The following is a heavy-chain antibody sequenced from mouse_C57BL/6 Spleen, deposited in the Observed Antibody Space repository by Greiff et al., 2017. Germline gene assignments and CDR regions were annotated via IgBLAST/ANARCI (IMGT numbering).Heavy chain of an antibody. D-gene: IGHD2-2*01. CDR3: ANREVTTYDY. J-gene: IGHJ2*01. CDR2: IYPGSGST. V-gene: IGHV1-55*01. CDR1: GYTFTSYW. Sequence: QVQLKQPGAELVKPGASVKMSCKASGYTFTSYWITWVKQRPGQGLEWIGDIYPGSGSTNYNEKFKSKATLTVDTSSRTAYMQLSSLTSEDAAVYYCANREVTTYDYWGQGTTLTVSS.